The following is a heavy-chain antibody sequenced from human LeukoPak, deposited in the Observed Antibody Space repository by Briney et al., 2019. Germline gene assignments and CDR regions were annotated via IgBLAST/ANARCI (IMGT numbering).Heavy chain of an antibody. Sequence: PGGSLRLSCAASRFTFSSYEMNWVRQAPGKGLEWVSYISSSGSTIYYADSVKGRFTISRENAKNSLYLQMNSLRAEDTAVYYCARWDYGSPFDYWGQGTLVTVSS. CDR3: ARWDYGSPFDY. D-gene: IGHD3-10*01. V-gene: IGHV3-48*03. CDR1: RFTFSSYE. CDR2: ISSSGSTI. J-gene: IGHJ4*02.